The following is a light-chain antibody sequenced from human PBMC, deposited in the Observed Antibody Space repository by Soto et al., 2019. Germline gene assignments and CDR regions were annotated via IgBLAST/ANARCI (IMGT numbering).Light chain of an antibody. CDR3: SSYTSSSTKV. J-gene: IGLJ1*01. Sequence: ALTQPASVSGSPGQSITISCTGTSSDVGGYNYVSWYQQHPGKAPKLMIYDVSNRPSGVSNRFSGSKSGNTASLTISGLQAEDEADYYCSSYTSSSTKVFGTGTKVTVL. CDR2: DVS. CDR1: SSDVGGYNY. V-gene: IGLV2-14*01.